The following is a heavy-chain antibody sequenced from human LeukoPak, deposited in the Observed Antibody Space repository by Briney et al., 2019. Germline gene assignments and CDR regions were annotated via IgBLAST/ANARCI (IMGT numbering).Heavy chain of an antibody. V-gene: IGHV3-7*01. CDR3: ASLFLCYGCSSSSDSFNI. J-gene: IGHJ3*02. Sequence: GGSLRLSCEGSGFSFSSYWMTWVRQLPGKGPEWVANIRQDESERYFADSVKGRFTISRDNAKNTLYLQMNSLRAEDTAVYYCASLFLCYGCSSSSDSFNIWGQGTMVTVSS. CDR1: GFSFSSYW. CDR2: IRQDESER. D-gene: IGHD6-6*01.